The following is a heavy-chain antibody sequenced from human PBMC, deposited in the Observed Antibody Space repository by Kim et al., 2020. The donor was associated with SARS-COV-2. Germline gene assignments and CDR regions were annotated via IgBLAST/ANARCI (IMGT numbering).Heavy chain of an antibody. V-gene: IGHV1-46*02. Sequence: ASVKVSCKASGYNLNSYYVHWVRQAPGQGLEWVGIIKPSGGSKSYAQKFQGRVTMTSDTSTSTVYMELSSLRSEDTAVYYCARENLDFDYWGQGTLVTVSS. CDR1: GYNLNSYY. J-gene: IGHJ4*02. CDR3: ARENLDFDY. CDR2: IKPSGGSK.